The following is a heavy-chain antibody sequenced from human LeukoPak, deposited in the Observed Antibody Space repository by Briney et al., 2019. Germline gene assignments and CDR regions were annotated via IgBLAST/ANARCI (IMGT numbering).Heavy chain of an antibody. CDR3: ARAKGSSGYYQLPIDY. Sequence: GGSLRLSCIASGFTFSSYAMSWVRQAPGKGPEWVSGITGGGDTTHHADSVKGRFTIFRDNSKNTLFLQMNSLRVEDTALYYCARAKGSSGYYQLPIDYWGQGILVTVSS. D-gene: IGHD3-22*01. J-gene: IGHJ4*02. CDR2: ITGGGDTT. V-gene: IGHV3-23*01. CDR1: GFTFSSYA.